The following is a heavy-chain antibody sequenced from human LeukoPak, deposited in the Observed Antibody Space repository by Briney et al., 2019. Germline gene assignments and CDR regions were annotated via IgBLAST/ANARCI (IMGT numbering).Heavy chain of an antibody. J-gene: IGHJ4*02. V-gene: IGHV3-23*01. CDR2: TAGSGISK. Sequence: GGSLRLSCVASGFTFNNYAMSWVRQAPGRGLEWASSTAGSGISKGYADSVKGRFTVSKDKSKNTLYLQMDNLRAEDTGVYFCARLPTFYYDSSGYHYDYWGQGTLVTVSS. CDR1: GFTFNNYA. D-gene: IGHD3-22*01. CDR3: ARLPTFYYDSSGYHYDY.